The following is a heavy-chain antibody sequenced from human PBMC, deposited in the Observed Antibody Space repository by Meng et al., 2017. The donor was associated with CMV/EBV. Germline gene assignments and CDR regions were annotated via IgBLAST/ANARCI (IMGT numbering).Heavy chain of an antibody. CDR3: ASVTGIGWWYFDL. CDR2: IIPIFGTA. Sequence: QVQLVESGAEVKKPGLPGTVSFKAPGGTLRTYVIIWGRQAPGTGLEWMGGIIPIFGTANYAQKFQGRVTITADESTSTAYMELSSLRSEDTAVYYCASVTGIGWWYFDLWGRGTLVTVSS. J-gene: IGHJ2*01. D-gene: IGHD1-20*01. CDR1: GGTLRTYV. V-gene: IGHV1-69*12.